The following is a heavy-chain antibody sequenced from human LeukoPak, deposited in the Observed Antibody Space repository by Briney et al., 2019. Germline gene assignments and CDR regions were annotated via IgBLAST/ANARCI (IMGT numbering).Heavy chain of an antibody. CDR3: AKGPGGVYGDYGYYFDY. J-gene: IGHJ4*02. CDR1: GFTFSSYG. D-gene: IGHD4-17*01. Sequence: PGRSLRLSCAASGFTFSSYGMHWVRQAPGKGLEWVAVISYDGSNKYYADSVKGRFTISRDNSKNTLYLQMNSLRAEDTAVYYCAKGPGGVYGDYGYYFDYWGQGTLVTVSS. CDR2: ISYDGSNK. V-gene: IGHV3-30*18.